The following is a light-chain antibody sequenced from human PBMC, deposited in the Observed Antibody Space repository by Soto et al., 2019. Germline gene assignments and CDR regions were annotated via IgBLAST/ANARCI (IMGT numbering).Light chain of an antibody. Sequence: EIVLTQSPGTLSLSPGERATLSCRASQSVSSSYLAWYQQKPGQAPRLLIYGASSRATDIPDRFSGSGSGKDFFLTISRLEAEDFSVYYCQQYGRAPLTFGGGTKVEIK. V-gene: IGKV3-20*01. CDR1: QSVSSSY. CDR3: QQYGRAPLT. CDR2: GAS. J-gene: IGKJ4*01.